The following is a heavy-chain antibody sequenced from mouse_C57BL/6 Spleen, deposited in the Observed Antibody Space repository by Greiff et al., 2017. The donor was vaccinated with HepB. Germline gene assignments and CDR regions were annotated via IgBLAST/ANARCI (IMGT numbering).Heavy chain of an antibody. D-gene: IGHD2-4*01. J-gene: IGHJ4*01. CDR3: ARIYDYEVPLAMDY. V-gene: IGHV2-2*01. CDR2: IWSGGST. CDR1: GFSLTSYG. Sequence: QVQLQQSGPGLVQPSQSLSITCTVSGFSLTSYGVHWVRQSPGKGLEWLGVIWSGGSTDYNAAFISRLSISKDNSESQVFFKMHSLQADDTAIYYCARIYDYEVPLAMDYWGQGTSVTVSS.